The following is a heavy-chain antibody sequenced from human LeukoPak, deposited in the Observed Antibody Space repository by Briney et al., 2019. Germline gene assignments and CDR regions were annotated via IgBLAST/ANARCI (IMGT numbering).Heavy chain of an antibody. Sequence: GASVKVSCKASGYTFTSYGISWVRQAPGQGLEWMGWISAYNGNTNYAQKFQGRVTMTRDTSISTAYMELSRLRSDDTAVYYCARDTQAMVTGAFDYWGQGTLVTVSS. D-gene: IGHD5-18*01. V-gene: IGHV1-18*01. J-gene: IGHJ4*02. CDR1: GYTFTSYG. CDR3: ARDTQAMVTGAFDY. CDR2: ISAYNGNT.